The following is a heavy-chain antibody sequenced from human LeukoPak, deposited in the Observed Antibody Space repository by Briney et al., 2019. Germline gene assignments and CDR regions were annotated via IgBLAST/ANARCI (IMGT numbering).Heavy chain of an antibody. D-gene: IGHD3-22*01. CDR1: GYTFTGHY. V-gene: IGHV1-2*02. CDR3: ARGRNYYDSSGYYGLVY. J-gene: IGHJ4*02. Sequence: GASVKVSCKASGYTFTGHYMHWVRQAPGQGLEWMGWINPNSGGTNYAQKFQGRVTMTRDTSISTAYMELSRLRSDDTAVYYCARGRNYYDSSGYYGLVYWGQGTLVTVSS. CDR2: INPNSGGT.